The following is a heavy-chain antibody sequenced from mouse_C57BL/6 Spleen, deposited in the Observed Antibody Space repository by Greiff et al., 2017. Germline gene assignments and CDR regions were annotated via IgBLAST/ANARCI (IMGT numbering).Heavy chain of an antibody. CDR2: IYPRSGNT. CDR3: ARDYGGTYAMDN. Sequence: VQLQQSGAELARPGASVKLSCKASGYPFTSYGISWVKQRTGQGLEWIGEIYPRSGNTYYNEKFKGKATLTADKSSSTAYMELRSLTSEDSAVYFCARDYGGTYAMDNWGQGASVTVSS. J-gene: IGHJ4*01. CDR1: GYPFTSYG. D-gene: IGHD1-1*01. V-gene: IGHV1-81*01.